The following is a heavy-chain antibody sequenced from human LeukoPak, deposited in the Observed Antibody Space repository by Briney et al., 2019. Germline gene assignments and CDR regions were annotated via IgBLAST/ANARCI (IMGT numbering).Heavy chain of an antibody. J-gene: IGHJ6*02. CDR1: GFTFSAYS. D-gene: IGHD2-15*01. CDR3: ARAKYCSGAACFSYYYYGMDV. CDR2: ISSGGSFI. Sequence: GGSLRLSCAASGFTFSAYSMNWVRQVPGKGMEWVSSISSGGSFIYYADSLRGRFTISRDNAKNSLYLQMDRLTVEDTAVYYCARAKYCSGAACFSYYYYGMDVWGQGTTVTVSS. V-gene: IGHV3-21*01.